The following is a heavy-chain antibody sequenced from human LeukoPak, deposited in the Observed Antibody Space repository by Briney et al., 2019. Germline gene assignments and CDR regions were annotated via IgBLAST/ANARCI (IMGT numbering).Heavy chain of an antibody. D-gene: IGHD6-19*01. Sequence: ASVKVSCKASGYTFTSYYMHWVRQAPGQGLEWMGIINPSGGSTSYAQKFQGRVAMTRDTSTSTVYMELSSLRSEDTAVYYCARDGLPGYSSGWATDWGQGTLVTVSS. V-gene: IGHV1-46*01. CDR3: ARDGLPGYSSGWATD. J-gene: IGHJ4*02. CDR1: GYTFTSYY. CDR2: INPSGGST.